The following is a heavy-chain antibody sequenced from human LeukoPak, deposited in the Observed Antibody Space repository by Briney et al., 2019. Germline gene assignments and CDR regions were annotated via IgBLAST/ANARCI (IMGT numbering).Heavy chain of an antibody. Sequence: SETLSLTCTVSGGSISSSSYYWGWIRQPPWKGLEWLGSIYYSGSTHYNPSLKSRVTISVDTSKNQFSLKLSSVTAADTAVYYCARHLRRSSGYYSTVYDAFDIWGQGTMVTVAS. CDR3: ARHLRRSSGYYSTVYDAFDI. V-gene: IGHV4-39*01. J-gene: IGHJ3*02. CDR2: IYYSGST. CDR1: GGSISSSSYY. D-gene: IGHD3-22*01.